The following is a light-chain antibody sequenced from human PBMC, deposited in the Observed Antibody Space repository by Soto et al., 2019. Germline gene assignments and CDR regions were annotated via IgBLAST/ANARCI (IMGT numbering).Light chain of an antibody. CDR1: QGISSY. J-gene: IGKJ2*01. CDR3: QQYDIWPPYT. CDR2: AAS. V-gene: IGKV1-8*01. Sequence: AIRMTQSPSSFSASIGDRVTITCRASQGISSYLAWYQQKPGKAPKLLVYAASTLQYGVPSRFSGSGSGTEFTVTISSLQSEDFAIYYCQQYDIWPPYTFGQGTKVDIK.